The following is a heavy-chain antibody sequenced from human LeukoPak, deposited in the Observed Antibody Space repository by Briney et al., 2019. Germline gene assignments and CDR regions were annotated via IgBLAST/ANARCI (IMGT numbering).Heavy chain of an antibody. CDR2: TYYRSTWYN. D-gene: IGHD2-2*01. V-gene: IGHV6-1*01. J-gene: IGHJ5*02. Sequence: LQTLSLTCAISGDSVSSNSVTWNWIRRSSSRGIEWLGRTYYRSTWYNDYAVSVRGRITVNPDTSKNQFSLHLNSVTPEDTAVYYCARRLTQYDCFNPWGQGILVTVSS. CDR1: GDSVSSNSVT. CDR3: ARRLTQYDCFNP.